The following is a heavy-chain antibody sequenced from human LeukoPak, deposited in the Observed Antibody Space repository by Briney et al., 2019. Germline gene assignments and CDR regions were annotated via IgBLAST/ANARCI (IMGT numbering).Heavy chain of an antibody. CDR1: GFTFSSYW. CDR2: IKQDGSEK. Sequence: PGGSLRLSCAASGFTFSSYWMSWVRQAPGKGLEWVANIKQDGSEKYYVDSVKGRSTISRDNAKNSLYLQMNSLRAEDTAVYYCAREYSEMATTGARYYYGMDVWGQGTTVTVSS. V-gene: IGHV3-7*01. J-gene: IGHJ6*02. CDR3: AREYSEMATTGARYYYGMDV. D-gene: IGHD5-24*01.